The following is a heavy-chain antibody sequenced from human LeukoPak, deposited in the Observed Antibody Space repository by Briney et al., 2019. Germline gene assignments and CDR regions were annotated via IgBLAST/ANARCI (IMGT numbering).Heavy chain of an antibody. CDR2: ISYSGST. CDR1: GGSISSYY. Sequence: PSETLSLTCTVSGGSISSYYWTWIRQPPGKGLEWIGCISYSGSTNYNPSLNSRLTISVDTPKSQFSLKLSSVNADDTAVYFCARRSTRPERFDYWGQGILVTVSS. V-gene: IGHV4-59*01. CDR3: ARRSTRPERFDY. J-gene: IGHJ4*02.